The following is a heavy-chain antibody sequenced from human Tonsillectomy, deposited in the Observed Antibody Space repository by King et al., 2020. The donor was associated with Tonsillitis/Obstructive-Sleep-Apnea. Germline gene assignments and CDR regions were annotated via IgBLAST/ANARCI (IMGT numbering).Heavy chain of an antibody. V-gene: IGHV3-15*01. CDR1: GFTFSNAW. J-gene: IGHJ6*03. Sequence: VQLVESGGGLVKPGGSLRLSCGASGFTFSNAWMSWVRQDPGKGLEWVGRIKSKTDGGTTDYAAPVKGRFTISRDDSKNTLYLQMNSLKTEDTAVYYCTIDLTTGTKEYYYYYYYMDVWGKGTTVTVSS. CDR3: TIDLTTGTKEYYYYYYYMDV. D-gene: IGHD1-1*01. CDR2: IKSKTDGGTT.